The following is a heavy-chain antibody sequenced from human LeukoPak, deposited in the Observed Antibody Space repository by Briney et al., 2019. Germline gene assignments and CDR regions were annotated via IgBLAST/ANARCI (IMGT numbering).Heavy chain of an antibody. Sequence: KPSETLSLTCDVSGESFIAYYWSWIRQPPGKRLEWIGEIHLSGSTNYNPSLKSRVTISVDTSTNQVSLKQNTACAADTAIYNCTRGLDHSKTAYWGQAALVTVSS. J-gene: IGHJ4*02. CDR1: GESFIAYY. D-gene: IGHD4-11*01. CDR2: IHLSGST. V-gene: IGHV4-34*01. CDR3: TRGLDHSKTAY.